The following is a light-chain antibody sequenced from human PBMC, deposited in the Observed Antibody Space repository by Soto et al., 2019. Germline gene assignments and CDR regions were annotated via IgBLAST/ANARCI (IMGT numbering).Light chain of an antibody. Sequence: QSALTQPASVSGSPGQSITISCTGTSSDVGGYNYVSWHQQHPGKAPKLMIYEVSNRPSGGSNRFSGSKSGNTASLTISGLQAEDEADYYCSSYTSSSTWVFGGGTKVTVL. CDR2: EVS. CDR3: SSYTSSSTWV. V-gene: IGLV2-14*01. J-gene: IGLJ3*02. CDR1: SSDVGGYNY.